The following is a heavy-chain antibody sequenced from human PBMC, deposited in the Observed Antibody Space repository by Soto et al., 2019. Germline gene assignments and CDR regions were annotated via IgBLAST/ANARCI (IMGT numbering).Heavy chain of an antibody. D-gene: IGHD2-2*01. Sequence: SETLSLTCSVSGASISTSSDLWGWIRQAPGKGLEGIGNVYQSGTTRLNPSLKSRVSIFVDRSKNQFSLELNSATAADRAVYYCARQPESTSYFDYWGQGILVTVSS. V-gene: IGHV4-39*01. J-gene: IGHJ4*02. CDR1: GASISTSSDL. CDR3: ARQPESTSYFDY. CDR2: VYQSGTT.